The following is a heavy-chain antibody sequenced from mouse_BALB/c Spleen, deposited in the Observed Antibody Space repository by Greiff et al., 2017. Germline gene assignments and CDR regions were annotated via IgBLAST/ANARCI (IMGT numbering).Heavy chain of an antibody. V-gene: IGHV1-7*01. CDR2: INPSTGYT. CDR1: GYTFTSYW. D-gene: IGHD1-2*01. CDR3: ARYDYGYYYFDY. J-gene: IGHJ2*01. Sequence: VKLVESGAELAKPGASVKMSCKASGYTFTSYWMHWVKQRPGQGLEWIGYINPSTGYTEYNQKFKDKATLTADKSSSTAYMQLSSLTSEDSAVYYCARYDYGYYYFDYWGQGTTLTVSS.